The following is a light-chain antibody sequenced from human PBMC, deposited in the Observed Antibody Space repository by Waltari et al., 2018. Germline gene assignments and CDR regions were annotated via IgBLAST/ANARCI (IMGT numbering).Light chain of an antibody. CDR2: WAS. Sequence: DTVMTQSPDSLAVSLGERATINCKSSQSILYSSNDKNYLAWYQQKPGQPPKLLIHWASTRESGVPDRFSGSGSGTDFNFTISSLQAEDVAVYYCQQYYNTPLTFGGGTKVEIK. CDR3: QQYYNTPLT. J-gene: IGKJ4*01. CDR1: QSILYSSNDKNY. V-gene: IGKV4-1*01.